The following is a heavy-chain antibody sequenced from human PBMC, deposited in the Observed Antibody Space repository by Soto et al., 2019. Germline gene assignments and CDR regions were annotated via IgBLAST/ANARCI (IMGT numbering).Heavy chain of an antibody. D-gene: IGHD6-13*01. CDR3: ARDLYYRSSSSIPLDY. CDR1: GFTFSSCA. J-gene: IGHJ4*02. Sequence: PGGSLRLSCAASGFTFSSCAMHWVRQAPGKGLEWVAVISYDGSNKYYADSVKGRFTISRDNSKNTLYLQMNSLRAEDTAVYYCARDLYYRSSSSIPLDYWGQGTLVTVSS. CDR2: ISYDGSNK. V-gene: IGHV3-30-3*01.